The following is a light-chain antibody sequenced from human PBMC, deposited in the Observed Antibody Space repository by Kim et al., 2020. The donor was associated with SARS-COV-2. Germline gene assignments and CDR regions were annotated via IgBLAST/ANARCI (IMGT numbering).Light chain of an antibody. CDR3: QQFNDLPWT. CDR1: QSSSTN. V-gene: IGKV3-15*01. CDR2: DSS. Sequence: EIVMTQSPATLSVSPGERATLSCKARQSSSTNLAWYQQKPGQAPRLLISDSSTRATGIPARFSGSESGTEFTLTISSLQSEDFALYYWQQFNDLPWTFGPGTKVDIK. J-gene: IGKJ1*01.